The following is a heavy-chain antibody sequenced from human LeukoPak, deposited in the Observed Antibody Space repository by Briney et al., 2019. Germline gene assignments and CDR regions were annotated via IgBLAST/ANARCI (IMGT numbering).Heavy chain of an antibody. CDR1: GYTFTSYY. J-gene: IGHJ4*02. CDR3: ARDNDSRDPPHFDY. CDR2: INPSGGST. D-gene: IGHD3-16*01. Sequence: RWASVKVSCKASGYTFTSYYMHWVRQAPGQGLEWMGIINPSGGSTSYAQKFQGRVTMTTDTSTSTAYMELRGLRSDDTAVYYCARDNDSRDPPHFDYWGQGTLVTVSS. V-gene: IGHV1-46*01.